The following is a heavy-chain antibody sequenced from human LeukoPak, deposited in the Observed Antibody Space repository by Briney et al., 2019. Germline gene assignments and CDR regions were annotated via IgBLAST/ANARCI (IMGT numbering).Heavy chain of an antibody. CDR3: VRVGGRREQWRVFDY. J-gene: IGHJ4*02. V-gene: IGHV1-18*01. Sequence: ASVKVSCKASGYTFTSYGISWVRQAPGQGLEWMGWISAYNGNTNYAQKLQGRVTMTTDTSTSTAYMELRSLRSDDTAVYYCVRVGGRREQWRVFDYWGQGTLVTVSS. D-gene: IGHD6-19*01. CDR2: ISAYNGNT. CDR1: GYTFTSYG.